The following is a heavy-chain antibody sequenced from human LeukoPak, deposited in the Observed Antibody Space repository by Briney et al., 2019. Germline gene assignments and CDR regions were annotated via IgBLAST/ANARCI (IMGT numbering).Heavy chain of an antibody. J-gene: IGHJ3*02. V-gene: IGHV1-18*01. CDR3: ARVATLLDAFDI. CDR2: ISAYNGNT. Sequence: ASVKVSCKASGYTFTSYGISWVRQAPGQGLEWMGWISAYNGNTNYAQKLQGRVTMTTDTSTSTAYLELRSLRSDDTAVYYCARVATLLDAFDIWGQGTMVTVSS. CDR1: GYTFTSYG.